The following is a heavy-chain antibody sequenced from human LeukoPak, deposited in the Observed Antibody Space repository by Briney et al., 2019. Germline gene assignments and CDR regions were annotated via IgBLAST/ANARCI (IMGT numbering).Heavy chain of an antibody. CDR3: ARERVPYCTITSCYGVCRY. J-gene: IGHJ4*02. CDR1: GYTFTSYC. D-gene: IGHD2-2*01. V-gene: IGHV1-18*01. CDR2: ISAYNGYT. Sequence: VASVNVSCKASGYTFTSYCISWVRQAPGKGLEGMGWISAYNGYTKYAQTLQGRVSMTTDTSTSTAYMELRSLRSGDTAVYYCARERVPYCTITSCYGVCRYWGQGTLVTVSS.